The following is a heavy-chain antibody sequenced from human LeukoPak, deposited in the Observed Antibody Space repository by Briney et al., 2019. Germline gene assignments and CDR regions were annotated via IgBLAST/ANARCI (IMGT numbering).Heavy chain of an antibody. Sequence: SETLSLTCTVSGGSISSYYWSWIRQPAGKGQEWIGRIYTSGSTNYNPSYNPSLKSRVTMSVDTSKNQFSLKLSSVTTADTAVYYCAREGLTTASRGLDYWGQGTLVTVSS. CDR3: AREGLTTASRGLDY. V-gene: IGHV4-4*07. D-gene: IGHD4-17*01. CDR1: GGSISSYY. CDR2: IYTSGST. J-gene: IGHJ4*02.